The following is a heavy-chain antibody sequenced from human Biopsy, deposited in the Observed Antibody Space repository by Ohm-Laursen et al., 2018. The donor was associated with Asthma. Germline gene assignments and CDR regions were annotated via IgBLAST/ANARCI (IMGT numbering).Heavy chain of an antibody. V-gene: IGHV4-59*01. Sequence: GTLSLTCTVSGGSITSFYWSWIRQPPGRGLEWIGYIYFSGNTNYNPSLKSRVTISIDTSKNHFSLKLTSVTAADTAVYYCARAGQCSSTSCYNPGWFDPWGQGTLVTVSS. CDR2: IYFSGNT. CDR3: ARAGQCSSTSCYNPGWFDP. D-gene: IGHD2-2*01. J-gene: IGHJ5*02. CDR1: GGSITSFY.